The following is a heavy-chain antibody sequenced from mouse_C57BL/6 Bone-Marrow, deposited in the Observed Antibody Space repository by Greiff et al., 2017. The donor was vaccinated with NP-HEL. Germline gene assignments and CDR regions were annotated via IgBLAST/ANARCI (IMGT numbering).Heavy chain of an antibody. V-gene: IGHV1-53*01. CDR1: GYTFTSYW. CDR3: AAYRNYTMDY. Sequence: QVQLQQPGTELVKPGASVKLSCKASGYTFTSYWMHWVKQRPGQGLEWIGNINPSHGGTTYNQKFKGKATLTVDKSSSTAYMQLSSLTSEDSAVYYCAAYRNYTMDYWGQGTTLTVSS. J-gene: IGHJ2*01. D-gene: IGHD2-5*01. CDR2: INPSHGGT.